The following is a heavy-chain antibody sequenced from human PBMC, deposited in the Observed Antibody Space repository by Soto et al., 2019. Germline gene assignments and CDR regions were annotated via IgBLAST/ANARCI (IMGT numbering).Heavy chain of an antibody. D-gene: IGHD3-16*01. J-gene: IGHJ3*02. CDR3: ARDRLMITFGGVGDGRWFAFDI. Sequence: GASVKVSCKASGGTFSSYAISWVRQAPGQGLEWMGGIIPIFGTANYAQKFQGRVTITADESTSTAYMELSSLRSEDTAVYYCARDRLMITFGGVGDGRWFAFDIWGQGTMVTVSS. CDR2: IIPIFGTA. V-gene: IGHV1-69*13. CDR1: GGTFSSYA.